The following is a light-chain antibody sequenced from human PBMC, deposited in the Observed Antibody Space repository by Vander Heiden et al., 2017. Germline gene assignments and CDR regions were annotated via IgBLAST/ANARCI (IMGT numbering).Light chain of an antibody. J-gene: IGKJ2*01. CDR2: WAS. V-gene: IGKV4-1*01. CDR3: QQYYSTQT. CDR1: KRVLYSYNNKNY. Sequence: DIVMTKSPDAPAASPRERATITCKYSKRVLYSYNNKNYLAWYQQKPGQPPKLLIYWASARESGVPDRFSGSGSGTDFTLTISSLQAEDVAVYYCQQYYSTQTFGQGTKLEIK.